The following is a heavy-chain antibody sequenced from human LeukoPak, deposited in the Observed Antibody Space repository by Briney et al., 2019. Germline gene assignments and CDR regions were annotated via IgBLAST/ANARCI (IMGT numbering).Heavy chain of an antibody. CDR2: IKNDGSET. Sequence: GGSLRLSCAVSGFNFRDDWMDWVRQAPGKGLQWVGHIKNDGSETYYLDSLKGRFSISRDNTNNALYLQMNSLRVEDTAVYYCVKNDGWFHLAQWGQGTLVTVSS. CDR1: GFNFRDDW. CDR3: VKNDGWFHLAQ. J-gene: IGHJ4*02. V-gene: IGHV3-7*03. D-gene: IGHD6-19*01.